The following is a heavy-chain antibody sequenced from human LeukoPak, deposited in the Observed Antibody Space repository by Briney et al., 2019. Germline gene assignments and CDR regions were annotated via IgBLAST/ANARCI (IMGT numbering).Heavy chain of an antibody. CDR2: ISGGGGST. Sequence: GGSLRLSCAASGFIFTNYAMNWVRQAPGKGLEWVSGISGGGGSTYYADSVKGRFTISRDNSENTLHLQMNSLGAEDTAMYHCARGGRYCTTTNCYIGKWGQGTLVTVSS. J-gene: IGHJ4*02. V-gene: IGHV3-23*01. D-gene: IGHD2-2*02. CDR3: ARGGRYCTTTNCYIGK. CDR1: GFIFTNYA.